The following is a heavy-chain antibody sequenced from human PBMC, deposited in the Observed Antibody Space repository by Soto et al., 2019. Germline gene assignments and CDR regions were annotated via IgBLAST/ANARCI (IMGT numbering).Heavy chain of an antibody. CDR3: ARHPAGAAAGSFYGMEV. Sequence: SETLSLTCTVSGGYYWGWIRQPPGKGLEWIGSIDYSGSTSYSGSTYYNPSLKSRVTVSVDTSKNQFSLKLTSVTAADTAVYYCARHPAGAAAGSFYGMEVWGQGTTVTVSS. CDR1: GGYY. CDR2: IDYSGSTSYSGST. V-gene: IGHV4-39*01. J-gene: IGHJ6*02. D-gene: IGHD6-13*01.